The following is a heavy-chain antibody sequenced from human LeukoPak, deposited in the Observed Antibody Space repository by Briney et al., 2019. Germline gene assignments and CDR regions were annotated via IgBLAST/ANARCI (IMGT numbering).Heavy chain of an antibody. Sequence: PSETLSLTCSVSGGSISSTTYYWGWIRQPPGKGLEWIGYIYYSGSTNYNPSLKSRVTISVDTSKNQFSLKLSSVTAADTAVYYCASGGPVTRFDYWGQGTLVTVSS. CDR3: ASGGPVTRFDY. D-gene: IGHD4-17*01. V-gene: IGHV4-61*05. CDR1: GGSISSTTYY. CDR2: IYYSGST. J-gene: IGHJ4*02.